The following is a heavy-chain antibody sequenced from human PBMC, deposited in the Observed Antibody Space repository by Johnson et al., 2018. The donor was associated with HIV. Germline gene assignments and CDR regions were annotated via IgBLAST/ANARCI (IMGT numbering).Heavy chain of an antibody. D-gene: IGHD1-26*01. CDR1: GFTFSSYW. Sequence: EVQLVESGGGLVQPGGSLRLSCAASGFTFSSYWMHWVRQAPGKGLVWVSRINSDGSSTSYADSVKGRFTISRDNAKNSLYRQMNSLRAEDTALYYCARDRVGATPRTGYDAFDIWGQGTMVTVSS. J-gene: IGHJ3*02. V-gene: IGHV3-74*01. CDR2: INSDGSST. CDR3: ARDRVGATPRTGYDAFDI.